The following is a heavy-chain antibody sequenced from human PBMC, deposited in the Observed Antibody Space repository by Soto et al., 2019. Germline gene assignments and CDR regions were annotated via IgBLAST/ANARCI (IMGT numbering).Heavy chain of an antibody. CDR3: AKDRSGYDPGYYFDY. Sequence: GGSLRLSCASSGFTFSSYAMSWVRQAPGKGLEWVSAISGSGGSTYYADSVKGRFTISRDNSKNTLYLQMNSLRAEDTAVYYCAKDRSGYDPGYYFDYWGQGTLVTVSS. CDR1: GFTFSSYA. J-gene: IGHJ4*02. CDR2: ISGSGGST. D-gene: IGHD5-12*01. V-gene: IGHV3-23*01.